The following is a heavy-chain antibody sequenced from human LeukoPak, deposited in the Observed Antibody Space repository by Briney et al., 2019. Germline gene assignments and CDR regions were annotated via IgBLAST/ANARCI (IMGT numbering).Heavy chain of an antibody. J-gene: IGHJ3*02. CDR1: GFTFSSYS. CDR3: ARTGELQVDDAFDT. V-gene: IGHV3-21*01. D-gene: IGHD1-7*01. Sequence: PGGSLRLSCAASGFTFSSYSMNWVRQAPGKGLEWVSSISSSSSYIYYADSVKGRFTISRDNAENSLYLQMNSLRAEDTAVYYCARTGELQVDDAFDTWGQGTMVTVSS. CDR2: ISSSSSYI.